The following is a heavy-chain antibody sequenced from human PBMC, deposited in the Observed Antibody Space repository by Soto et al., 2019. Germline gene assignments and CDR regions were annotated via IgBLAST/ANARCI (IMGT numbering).Heavy chain of an antibody. V-gene: IGHV3-21*01. J-gene: IGHJ6*02. CDR1: GFTFSGDS. CDR2: ISTTSTYI. Sequence: GVSLRLSCAACGFTFSGDSMNWVRQAPGKGLEWVSSISTTSTYIYYADSVKGRFTISRDNANNSLHLQMNSLRAEDTAVYYCTRDYVMDVWGQGTTVTVSS. CDR3: TRDYVMDV.